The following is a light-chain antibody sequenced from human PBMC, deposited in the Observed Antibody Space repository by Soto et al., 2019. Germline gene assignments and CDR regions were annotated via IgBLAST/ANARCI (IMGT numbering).Light chain of an antibody. Sequence: EIVMTQSPATLSVSPGERATLSCRASQSVSTNLAWYQQKPGQAPRLLSYGASTRATGIPARFSGSGSGTEFTLTISSLQSEDFAVYYCQQYNKWPLTFGQGTKVEIK. J-gene: IGKJ1*01. CDR2: GAS. CDR1: QSVSTN. CDR3: QQYNKWPLT. V-gene: IGKV3-15*01.